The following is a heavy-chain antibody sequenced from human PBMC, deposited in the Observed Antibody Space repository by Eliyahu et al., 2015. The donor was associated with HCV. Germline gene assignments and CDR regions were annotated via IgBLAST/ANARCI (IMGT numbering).Heavy chain of an antibody. J-gene: IGHJ5*02. CDR3: ARDRHYGDLYNWFDP. Sequence: QVQLVQSGAEVKKPGASVKVSCKASGYXFTSYAMHWVRQAPGQRLEWMGWINAGNGNTKYSQKFQGRVTITRDTSASTAYMELSSLRSEDTAVYYCARDRHYGDLYNWFDPWGQGTLVTVSS. V-gene: IGHV1-3*01. CDR1: GYXFTSYA. D-gene: IGHD4-17*01. CDR2: INAGNGNT.